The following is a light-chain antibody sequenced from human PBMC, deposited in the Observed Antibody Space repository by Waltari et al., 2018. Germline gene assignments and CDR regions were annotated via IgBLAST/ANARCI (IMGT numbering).Light chain of an antibody. Sequence: EILMTQSPATLSVAPGERATLTCRASQSVSSNLAWYQQKPGQALRLLIYDASTRAPSTPARFRGSGSGTEFALTISSLQSEDSAVYYCQQYNHWPPITFGQGTRLEIK. CDR3: QQYNHWPPIT. V-gene: IGKV3-15*01. CDR2: DAS. J-gene: IGKJ5*01. CDR1: QSVSSN.